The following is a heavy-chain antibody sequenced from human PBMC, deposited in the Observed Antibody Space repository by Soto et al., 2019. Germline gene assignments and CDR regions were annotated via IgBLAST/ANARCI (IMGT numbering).Heavy chain of an antibody. V-gene: IGHV3-33*01. J-gene: IGHJ4*02. Sequence: QVQLVESGGGVVQPGRSLRLSCAASGFTTFSSYGMHWVRQAPGKGLEWVAVIWYDGSNKYYADSVKGRFTITRDNSKNTLYLQMNSLRAEDTAVYYCARAYGRDCVDYWGQGTLVTVSS. D-gene: IGHD2-21*02. CDR1: GFTTFSSYG. CDR3: ARAYGRDCVDY. CDR2: IWYDGSNK.